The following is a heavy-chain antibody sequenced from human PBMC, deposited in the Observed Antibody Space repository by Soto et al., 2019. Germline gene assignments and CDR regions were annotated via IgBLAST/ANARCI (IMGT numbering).Heavy chain of an antibody. J-gene: IGHJ5*02. V-gene: IGHV1-69*04. CDR3: ARDEGGSSSRMYNWFDP. Sequence: GASVKVSCKASGGTFSSYTISWVRQAPGQGLEWMGRIIPILGIANYAQKFQGRVTITADKSTSTAYMELSSLRSEDTAVYYCARDEGGSSSRMYNWFDPWGQGTLVTVSS. D-gene: IGHD6-6*01. CDR1: GGTFSSYT. CDR2: IIPILGIA.